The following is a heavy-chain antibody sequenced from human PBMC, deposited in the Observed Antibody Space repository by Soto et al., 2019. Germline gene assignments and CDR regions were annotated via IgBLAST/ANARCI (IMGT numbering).Heavy chain of an antibody. CDR2: ITGSGAAT. Sequence: PGGSLRLSCAASGFTFGSYAMTWVRQAPGKGLEWVSAITGSGAATFYADSVKGRLTISRDNSKNTLYLQMNSLRAEDTAVYYCAKRLSGWYYVDFWGQGTLVTVSS. V-gene: IGHV3-23*01. D-gene: IGHD6-19*01. J-gene: IGHJ4*02. CDR1: GFTFGSYA. CDR3: AKRLSGWYYVDF.